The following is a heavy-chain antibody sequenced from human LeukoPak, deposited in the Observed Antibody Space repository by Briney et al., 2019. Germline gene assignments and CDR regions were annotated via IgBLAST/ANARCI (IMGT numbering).Heavy chain of an antibody. CDR1: GYTFTSYG. CDR3: ARLGYYDFWSGYYWPYYFDY. V-gene: IGHV1-18*01. D-gene: IGHD3-3*01. CDR2: ISAYNGNT. J-gene: IGHJ4*02. Sequence: GASVKVSCKASGYTFTSYGISWVRQAPGQGLEWMGWISAYNGNTNYAQKLQGRVTMTTDTSTSTVYMELRSLRSDDTAVYYCARLGYYDFWSGYYWPYYFDYWGQGTLVTVSS.